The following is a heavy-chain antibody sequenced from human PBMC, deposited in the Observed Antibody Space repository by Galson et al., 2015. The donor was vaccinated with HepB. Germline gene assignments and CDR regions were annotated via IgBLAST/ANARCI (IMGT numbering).Heavy chain of an antibody. D-gene: IGHD3-3*01. J-gene: IGHJ4*02. CDR1: GYTFTRYY. Sequence: VKVSCKASGYTFTRYYMHWVRQAPGQSPEWMGTIDPSTGGTTFAQRFQDRITMTRDKSASTVYMELNSLRVEDTAVYYCAKEPVHGDYDSWSGYYSDSWGQGTLVIVSS. V-gene: IGHV1-46*01. CDR3: AKEPVHGDYDSWSGYYSDS. CDR2: IDPSTGGT.